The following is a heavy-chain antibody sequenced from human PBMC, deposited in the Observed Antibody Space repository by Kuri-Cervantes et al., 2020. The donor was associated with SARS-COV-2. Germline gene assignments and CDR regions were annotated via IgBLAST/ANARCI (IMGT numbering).Heavy chain of an antibody. V-gene: IGHV1-46*01. Sequence: ASVKVSCKASGYTFTSYYMHWVRQAPGQGLEWMGIINPSGGSTSYAQKFQGRVTMTRDTSTSTAYMELSSLRSEDTAVYYCASSRSITIFGVVINYYHGMDVWGQGTTVTVSS. CDR2: INPSGGST. J-gene: IGHJ6*02. CDR1: GYTFTSYY. D-gene: IGHD3-3*01. CDR3: ASSRSITIFGVVINYYHGMDV.